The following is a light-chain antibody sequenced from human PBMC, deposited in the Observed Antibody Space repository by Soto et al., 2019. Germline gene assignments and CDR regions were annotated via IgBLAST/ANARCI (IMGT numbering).Light chain of an antibody. CDR1: QDIRHY. Sequence: DIQMTQSPSSLSASVGDTVTITCQASQDIRHYLNWYQQKPGKALKLLIYDASNLHPGVPSRFRGSGSGTECSFNITSLQPEDVETYYCQQYDDLPITFGQGTRLEIK. J-gene: IGKJ5*01. CDR2: DAS. CDR3: QQYDDLPIT. V-gene: IGKV1-33*01.